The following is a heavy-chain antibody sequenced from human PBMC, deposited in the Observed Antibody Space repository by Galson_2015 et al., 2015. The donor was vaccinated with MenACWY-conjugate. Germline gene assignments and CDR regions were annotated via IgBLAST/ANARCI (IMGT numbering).Heavy chain of an antibody. CDR1: GYTFTTYW. CDR2: ISPGDSKT. CDR3: ARHPPGGRGMDV. V-gene: IGHV5-51*01. Sequence: QSGAEVKKPGESLQISCKGSGYTFTTYWIAWVRQLPGKGLEWMGLISPGDSKTRYSPAFQGQVTISADKSISTAYVQWDSLQASDTAMYYCARHPPGGRGMDVWGQGTTVTVSS. D-gene: IGHD1-26*01. J-gene: IGHJ6*02.